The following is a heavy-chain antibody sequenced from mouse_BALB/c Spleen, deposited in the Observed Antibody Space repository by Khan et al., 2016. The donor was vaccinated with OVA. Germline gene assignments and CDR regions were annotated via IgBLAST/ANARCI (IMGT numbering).Heavy chain of an antibody. D-gene: IGHD1-1*02. CDR3: ARTGYGSPFAN. Sequence: QVQLQQSGAELVKPGASVKLSCKASGYIFTNYYMYWVKQRPGQGPEWIGGINPSNGGTHFNEKFKNKATLTVDKSSSSAFMQLSSLTSEDSAVYYCARTGYGSPFANWGQGTLVTVSA. J-gene: IGHJ3*01. V-gene: IGHV1S81*02. CDR2: INPSNGGT. CDR1: GYIFTNYY.